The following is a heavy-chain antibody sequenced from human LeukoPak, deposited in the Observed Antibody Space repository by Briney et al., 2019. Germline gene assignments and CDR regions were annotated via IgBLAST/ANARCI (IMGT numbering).Heavy chain of an antibody. J-gene: IGHJ4*02. V-gene: IGHV3-23*01. Sequence: GGSLRLSCAASGFTFSSYAMSWVRQAPGKGLEWVSAISGSGGSNYYAASVKGRSTSSRDTYKNTLYLQINSLRGEDTPGYYCANLAGWRQATLVTDCS. CDR2: ISGSGGSN. CDR1: GFTFSSYA. CDR3: ANLAG.